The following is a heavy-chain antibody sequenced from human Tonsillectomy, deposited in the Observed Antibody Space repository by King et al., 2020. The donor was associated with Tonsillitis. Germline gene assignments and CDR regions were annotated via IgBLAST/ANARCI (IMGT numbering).Heavy chain of an antibody. CDR3: ARGDDANGYYHFDS. Sequence: VQLQESGPGLVKPSETLSLTCSVSADSMYSYYWSWIRQPAGKGLEWIGRIFFSGSTNYNPSLKSRVTMSIDTSKNQFSLTLSSVTAADTAVYYCARGDDANGYYHFDSWGQGSLVTVSS. V-gene: IGHV4-4*07. CDR2: IFFSGST. D-gene: IGHD3-22*01. CDR1: ADSMYSYY. J-gene: IGHJ4*02.